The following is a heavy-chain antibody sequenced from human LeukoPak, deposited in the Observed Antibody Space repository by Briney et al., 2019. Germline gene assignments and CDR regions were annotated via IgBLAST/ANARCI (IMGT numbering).Heavy chain of an antibody. D-gene: IGHD6-19*01. V-gene: IGHV4-59*08. Sequence: SETLSLTCTVSGGSISSYYWSWIRQPPGKGLEWIGYIYYSGSTNYNPSLKSRVTISVDTSKNQFSLKLSSVTAAYTAGYYCARRIAVAGYNDAFDIWGQGTMVTVSS. CDR1: GGSISSYY. CDR2: IYYSGST. J-gene: IGHJ3*02. CDR3: ARRIAVAGYNDAFDI.